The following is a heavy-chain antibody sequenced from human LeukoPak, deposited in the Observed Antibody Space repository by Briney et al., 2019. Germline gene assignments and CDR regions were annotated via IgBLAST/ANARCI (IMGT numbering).Heavy chain of an antibody. V-gene: IGHV3-11*04. CDR3: ARSNTATAHYFDY. CDR2: IRSSGSTI. Sequence: VGSLRLSCAASGFIFSDYYMSWIRQAPGKGLEWVSYIRSSGSTIYYADSVKGRFTISRDNARNSLYLQMSSLRAEDTAVYYCARSNTATAHYFDYWGQGTLVTVSS. J-gene: IGHJ4*02. D-gene: IGHD5-18*01. CDR1: GFIFSDYY.